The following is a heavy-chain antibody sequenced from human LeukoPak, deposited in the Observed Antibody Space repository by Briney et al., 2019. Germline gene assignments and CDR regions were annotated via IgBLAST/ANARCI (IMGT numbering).Heavy chain of an antibody. V-gene: IGHV3-23*01. J-gene: IGHJ4*02. CDR2: ISGSGGST. Sequence: PGGSLRLSCAASGITFSSYAMSWVRQAPGKGLEWVSAISGSGGSTYYADSVKGRFTISRDNSKNTLYLQMNSLRAEDTAVYYCAKDSQRGYSSSWYRFGYFDYWGQGTLVTVSS. CDR1: GITFSSYA. CDR3: AKDSQRGYSSSWYRFGYFDY. D-gene: IGHD6-13*01.